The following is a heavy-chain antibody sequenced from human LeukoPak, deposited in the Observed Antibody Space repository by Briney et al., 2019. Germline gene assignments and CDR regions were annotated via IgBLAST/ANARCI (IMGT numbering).Heavy chain of an antibody. D-gene: IGHD3-9*01. J-gene: IGHJ3*01. CDR1: GFTFSSYG. CDR3: AKGGYFDFEN. CDR2: IRYDGSNK. Sequence: GGSLRLSCAASGFTFSSYGMHWVRQAPGKGLEWVAFIRYDGSNKYYADSVEGRFTISRDNSKNTLDLQMNSLRAEDTAVYYCAKGGYFDFENWGQGTMVTVSS. V-gene: IGHV3-30*02.